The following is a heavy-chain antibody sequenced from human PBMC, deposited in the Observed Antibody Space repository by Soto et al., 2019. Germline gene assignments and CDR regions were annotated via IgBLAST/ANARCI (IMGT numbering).Heavy chain of an antibody. J-gene: IGHJ5*02. D-gene: IGHD3-10*01. V-gene: IGHV4-59*01. CDR3: ARALGYYYGSGSYGNWFDP. CDR2: IYYSGST. Sequence: PSETLSLTCTVSGGSISSYYWSWIRQPPGKGLEWIGYIYYSGSTNYNPSLKSRVTISVDTSKNQFSLKLSSVTAADTAVYYCARALGYYYGSGSYGNWFDPWGQGTLVTVSS. CDR1: GGSISSYY.